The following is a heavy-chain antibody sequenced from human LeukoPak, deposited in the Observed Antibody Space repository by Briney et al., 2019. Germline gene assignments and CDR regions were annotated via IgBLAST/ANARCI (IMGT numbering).Heavy chain of an antibody. Sequence: EASVKVSCKVSGYTLTELSMHWVRQAPGKGLEWMGGFDPEDGETIYAQKSQGRVTMTEDTSTDTAYMELSSLRSEDTAVYYCATSSLIEYCTNGVCHDYWGQGTLVTVSS. CDR1: GYTLTELS. D-gene: IGHD2-8*01. CDR3: ATSSLIEYCTNGVCHDY. J-gene: IGHJ4*02. V-gene: IGHV1-24*01. CDR2: FDPEDGET.